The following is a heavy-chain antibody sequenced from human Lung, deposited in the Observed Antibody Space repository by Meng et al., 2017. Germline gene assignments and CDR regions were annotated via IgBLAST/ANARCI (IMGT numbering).Heavy chain of an antibody. CDR1: GNTFIGYY. J-gene: IGHJ4*02. Sequence: ASVKVSCKASGNTFIGYYMLWVRQAPGQGLEWMGWINPNSGGTKYAQKFQGRVTITRDTSISTAYMELSRLRSDDTAVYYCARDESGYLDWGQGTLVTVSS. D-gene: IGHD5-12*01. V-gene: IGHV1-2*02. CDR3: ARDESGYLD. CDR2: INPNSGGT.